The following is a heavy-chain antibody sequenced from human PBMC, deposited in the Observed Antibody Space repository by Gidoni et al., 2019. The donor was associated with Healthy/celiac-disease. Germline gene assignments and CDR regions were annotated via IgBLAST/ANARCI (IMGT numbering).Heavy chain of an antibody. V-gene: IGHV1-46*01. Sequence: QVQLVQSGAEVKKPGASGKVSCKASGYTFTRYYMHGVRQAPGQGLEWKGIINPSGGSTSYAQKFQCRVTMTRDTSTSTVYMELSSLRSEDTAVYYCARDQLLGDSSGSPFDYWGQGTLVTVSS. D-gene: IGHD3-22*01. CDR1: GYTFTRYY. J-gene: IGHJ4*02. CDR2: INPSGGST. CDR3: ARDQLLGDSSGSPFDY.